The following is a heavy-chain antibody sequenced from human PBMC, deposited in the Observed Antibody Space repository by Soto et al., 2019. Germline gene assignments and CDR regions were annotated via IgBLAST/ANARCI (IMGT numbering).Heavy chain of an antibody. CDR2: IWYDGSNK. Sequence: GGSLRLSCAASGFTFSSYGMHWVRQAPGKGLEWVAVIWYDGSNKYYADSVKGRFTISRDNSKNTLYLQMNSLRAEDTAVYYCAREDYGDFTFDYWGQGTLVTVSS. J-gene: IGHJ4*02. CDR1: GFTFSSYG. D-gene: IGHD4-17*01. V-gene: IGHV3-33*01. CDR3: AREDYGDFTFDY.